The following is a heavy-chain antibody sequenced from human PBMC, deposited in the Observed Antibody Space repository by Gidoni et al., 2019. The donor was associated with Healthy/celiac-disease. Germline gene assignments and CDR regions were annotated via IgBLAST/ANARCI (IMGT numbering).Heavy chain of an antibody. Sequence: EVQLVESGGGLVQPGGSLRLSCAAPVFPFSSYSMNWVRQAPGKGLEGVSYISRSGSTIYYADSVKGRFTISRDNAKNSLYLQMNSLRDEDTAVYYCAMGYYYDSSGYDLWGRGTLVTVSS. V-gene: IGHV3-48*02. CDR3: AMGYYYDSSGYDL. CDR1: VFPFSSYS. D-gene: IGHD3-22*01. J-gene: IGHJ2*01. CDR2: ISRSGSTI.